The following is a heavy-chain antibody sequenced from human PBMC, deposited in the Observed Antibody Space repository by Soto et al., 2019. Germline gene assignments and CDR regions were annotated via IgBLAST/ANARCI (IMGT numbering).Heavy chain of an antibody. CDR3: AKDYGPKAPYPYSNTHTDF. Sequence: HPGGSLRLSCAASGLSFSSYGMHWIRQAPGKGLEWVAVISHDGAFKDYADSVKGRFTISRDNSENTLFLEMNSLGPSDTAVYYCAKDYGPKAPYPYSNTHTDFWGQGTRVTVSS. D-gene: IGHD6-13*01. V-gene: IGHV3-30*18. CDR1: GLSFSSYG. J-gene: IGHJ4*02. CDR2: ISHDGAFK.